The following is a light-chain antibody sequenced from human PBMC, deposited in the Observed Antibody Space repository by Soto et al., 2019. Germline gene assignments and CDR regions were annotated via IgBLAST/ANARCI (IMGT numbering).Light chain of an antibody. CDR3: QLYDTSPLT. Sequence: EIVLTQSPGTLSLSPGERATLSCRASQSVSGTSLAWYQQKPGQAPRLLIFNAVSRAAGIPDRFSGSGSGTDFSLTISRLEPEDLAIYYCQLYDTSPLTFGQGTKVDIK. J-gene: IGKJ1*01. CDR1: QSVSGTS. CDR2: NAV. V-gene: IGKV3-20*01.